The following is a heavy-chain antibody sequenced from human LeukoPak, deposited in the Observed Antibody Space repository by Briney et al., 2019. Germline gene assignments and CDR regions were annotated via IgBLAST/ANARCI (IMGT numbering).Heavy chain of an antibody. CDR1: GGSISSYY. J-gene: IGHJ5*02. D-gene: IGHD3-22*01. CDR3: ARLVSDYYDSKNWFDP. CDR2: IYYSGST. Sequence: PSETLSLTCTVAGGSISSYYWSWIRQPPGKGLEWIGYIYYSGSTNYNPSLKSRVTISVDTSKNQFSLKLSSVTAADTAVYYCARLVSDYYDSKNWFDPWGQGTLVTVSS. V-gene: IGHV4-59*08.